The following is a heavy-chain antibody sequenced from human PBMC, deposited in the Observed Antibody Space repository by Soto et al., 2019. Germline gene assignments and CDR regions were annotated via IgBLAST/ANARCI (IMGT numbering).Heavy chain of an antibody. J-gene: IGHJ4*01. CDR3: VKGEYYYDSSGYYPFDY. D-gene: IGHD3-22*01. CDR1: GCTFRIYA. Sequence: GVSLGLSCSASGCTFRIYAMHWVRQAPGKGLEYVSSISTNGGSTHYADSVKGRFTISRDNSKNTQYLQMTSLRADDTALYYCVKGEYYYDSSGYYPFDYWGHGTLVTVS. CDR2: ISTNGGST. V-gene: IGHV3-64D*06.